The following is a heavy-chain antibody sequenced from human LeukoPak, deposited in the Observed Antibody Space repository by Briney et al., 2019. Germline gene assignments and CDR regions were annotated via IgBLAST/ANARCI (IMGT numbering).Heavy chain of an antibody. J-gene: IGHJ4*02. CDR3: ARLHYYGSGSYYHFDY. D-gene: IGHD3-10*01. CDR1: GGSISSSSYY. V-gene: IGHV4-39*01. Sequence: PSETLSLTCTVSGGSISSSSYYWGWIRQPPGKGLEWIGSIYYSGSTYYNPSLKSRVTISVYTSKNQFSLKLSSVTAADTAVYYCARLHYYGSGSYYHFDYWGQGTLVTVSS. CDR2: IYYSGST.